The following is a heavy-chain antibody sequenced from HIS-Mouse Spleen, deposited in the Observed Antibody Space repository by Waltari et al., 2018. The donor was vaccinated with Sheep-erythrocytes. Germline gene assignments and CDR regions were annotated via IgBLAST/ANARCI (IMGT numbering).Heavy chain of an antibody. J-gene: IGHJ4*02. D-gene: IGHD5-18*01. CDR3: ARAGDTAMVNLDY. CDR2: IIPILGIA. Sequence: QVQLVQSGAEVKKPGSSVKVSCKASGGTFSSYAISWVRQAPGQGLEWMGRIIPILGIANYAQKFLGRVTITADKSTSTAYMELSSLRSEDTAVYYCARAGDTAMVNLDYWGQGTLVTVSS. V-gene: IGHV1-69*04. CDR1: GGTFSSYA.